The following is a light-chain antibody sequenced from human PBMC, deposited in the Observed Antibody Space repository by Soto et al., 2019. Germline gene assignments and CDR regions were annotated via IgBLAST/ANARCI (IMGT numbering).Light chain of an antibody. V-gene: IGLV2-14*01. J-gene: IGLJ1*01. CDR2: EVR. Sequence: SAVTQPASVSGSPGQSITISCTGTSSDVGDYNYVSWYQHHPGKAPKLIIYEVRNRPSGVSTRFSGAKSGNTASLTISGLQAEDEADYYCSSYRTGSAFYVFGSGTKVTVL. CDR1: SSDVGDYNY. CDR3: SSYRTGSAFYV.